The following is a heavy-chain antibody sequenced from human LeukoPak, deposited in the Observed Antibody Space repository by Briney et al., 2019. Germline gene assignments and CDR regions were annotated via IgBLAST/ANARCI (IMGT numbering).Heavy chain of an antibody. CDR3: AKARAGDITAAFNY. CDR2: ISASGGNP. V-gene: IGHV3-23*01. J-gene: IGHJ4*02. Sequence: GGSLRLSCEASGFIFSNYAMSWVRQAPGKGLEWVSGISASGGNPYYADSVKGRFTISRDNSENTLNLQMNSLRAEDTAVYYCAKARAGDITAAFNYWGQGTLVTVSS. D-gene: IGHD6-13*01. CDR1: GFIFSNYA.